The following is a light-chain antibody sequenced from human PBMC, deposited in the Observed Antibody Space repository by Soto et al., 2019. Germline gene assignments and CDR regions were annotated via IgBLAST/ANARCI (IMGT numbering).Light chain of an antibody. CDR1: QAIYNY. J-gene: IGKJ4*01. Sequence: DIKMTQSPSSLSASVGDRVTITCRASQAIYNYLAWYQQKPGKVPTLLISAASTLQSGVPSRFSGSGSGTDFTLTISSLQPEDVATYYCQKFCADPTFGGGTKVEI. CDR2: AAS. V-gene: IGKV1-27*01. CDR3: QKFCADPT.